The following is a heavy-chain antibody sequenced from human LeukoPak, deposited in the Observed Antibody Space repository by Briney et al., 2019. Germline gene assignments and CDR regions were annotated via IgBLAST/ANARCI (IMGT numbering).Heavy chain of an antibody. Sequence: PSESLTLTCTASGGSISGYYWSWIRQPPGKGLEWIGYINNSGSTNYYPSLKSRVTISVDTSKNQFSLKLSSVTAADTAVYYCAREGYCSGGSCYSNDAFDIWGQGTMVTVSS. CDR1: GGSISGYY. CDR3: AREGYCSGGSCYSNDAFDI. D-gene: IGHD2-15*01. CDR2: INNSGST. V-gene: IGHV4-59*01. J-gene: IGHJ3*02.